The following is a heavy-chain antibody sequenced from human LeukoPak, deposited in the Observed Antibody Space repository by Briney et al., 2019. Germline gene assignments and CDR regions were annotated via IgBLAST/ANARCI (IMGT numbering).Heavy chain of an antibody. CDR2: ISSSSTTI. D-gene: IGHD3-22*01. J-gene: IGHJ3*02. CDR3: ASDLPYYYDSSAGYYDAFDI. Sequence: GGSLRLSCAASGFTFSTYNMNWVRQAPGKGLEWVSYISSSSTTIDYADSVKGRFTISRDNAKNSLYLQMNSLRAEDTAVYYCASDLPYYYDSSAGYYDAFDIWGQGTMVTVSS. V-gene: IGHV3-48*04. CDR1: GFTFSTYN.